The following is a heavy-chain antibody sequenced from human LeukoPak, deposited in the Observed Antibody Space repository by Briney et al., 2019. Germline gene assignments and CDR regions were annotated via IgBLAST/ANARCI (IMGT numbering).Heavy chain of an antibody. V-gene: IGHV4-4*07. D-gene: IGHD2-15*01. CDR2: IYTSGST. Sequence: SETLSLTCTVSGGSISSYYWSWIRQPAGKGLEWIGRIYTSGSTNYNPSLKSRVTMSVDTSKNQLSLKLSSVTAADTAVYYCARGVRYGGNPPGYFDYWGQGTLVTVSS. CDR1: GGSISSYY. CDR3: ARGVRYGGNPPGYFDY. J-gene: IGHJ4*02.